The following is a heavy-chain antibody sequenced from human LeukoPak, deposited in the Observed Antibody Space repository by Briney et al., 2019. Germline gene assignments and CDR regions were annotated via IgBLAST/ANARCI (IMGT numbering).Heavy chain of an antibody. V-gene: IGHV4-34*01. Sequence: SETLSLTCDVYRGSFSGYYWNWIRQPPGKGLEWIGEINHSGSTNYNPSLKSRVTISVDTSKNQFSLKLSSVTAADTAVYYCARAAKIYDILTGPTSVFDYWGQGTLVTVSS. CDR3: ARAAKIYDILTGPTSVFDY. CDR2: INHSGST. D-gene: IGHD3-9*01. CDR1: RGSFSGYY. J-gene: IGHJ4*02.